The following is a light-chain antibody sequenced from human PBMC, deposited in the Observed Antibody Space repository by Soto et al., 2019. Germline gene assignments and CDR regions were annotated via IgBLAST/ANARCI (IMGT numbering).Light chain of an antibody. CDR1: SSDVGDYTS. J-gene: IGLJ2*01. Sequence: QSALTQPASVSGSPGQSITISCTGASSDVGDYTSVSWYQQQPGKAPKLMIYDVSKRPSGVSDRFSGSKSDNTASLTVSGLQADDEADYYCSSYSSTSTLVVFGGGTKLTVL. CDR3: SSYSSTSTLVV. V-gene: IGLV2-14*03. CDR2: DVS.